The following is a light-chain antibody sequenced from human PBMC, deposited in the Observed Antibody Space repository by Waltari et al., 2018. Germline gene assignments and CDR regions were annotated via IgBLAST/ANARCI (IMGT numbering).Light chain of an antibody. CDR1: ESLVHNDGYIS. CDR3: MQPVRWPPG. J-gene: IGKJ3*01. Sequence: VVLTQSPLFLPVTLGQPASISCRAPESLVHNDGYISLNWFHQRPGQSPRRLFYKVSNRDFGVPDRFSASGSATDFTLNISRVEADDVGVYFCMQPVRWPPGFGPGTRVDIK. CDR2: KVS. V-gene: IGKV2-30*02.